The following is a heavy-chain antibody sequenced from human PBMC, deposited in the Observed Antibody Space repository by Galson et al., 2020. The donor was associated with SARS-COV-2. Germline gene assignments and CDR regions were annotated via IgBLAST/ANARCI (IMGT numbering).Heavy chain of an antibody. CDR3: ARGSTVTTFFNYYCYYGMDV. D-gene: IGHD4-17*01. V-gene: IGHV4-34*01. Sequence: SQTLSLTCAVSGGSFSGYYWSWIRQPPGKGLEWIGEINHSGSTNYNPSLKSRVTISVDTSKNQFSLKLSSVTAADTAVYYCARGSTVTTFFNYYCYYGMDVWGQGTTVTVSS. J-gene: IGHJ6*02. CDR2: INHSGST. CDR1: GGSFSGYY.